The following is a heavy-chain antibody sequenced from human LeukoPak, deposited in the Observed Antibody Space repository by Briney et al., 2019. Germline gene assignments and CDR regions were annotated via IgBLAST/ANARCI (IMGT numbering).Heavy chain of an antibody. D-gene: IGHD6-13*01. CDR3: AAMAAGAQTSFDY. V-gene: IGHV3-7*01. J-gene: IGHJ4*02. CDR2: IKQDGSEK. CDR1: GFTFSSYW. Sequence: GSLRLSCAASGFTFSSYWMSWVRQAPGKGLEWVANIKQDGSEKYYVDSVKGRFTISRDNAKNSLYLQMNSLRAEDTAVYYCAAMAAGAQTSFDYWGQGTLVTVSS.